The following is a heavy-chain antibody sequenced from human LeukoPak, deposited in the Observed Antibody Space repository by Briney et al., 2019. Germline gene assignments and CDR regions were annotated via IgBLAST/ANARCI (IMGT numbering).Heavy chain of an antibody. J-gene: IGHJ4*02. Sequence: PGGSLRLSCAASGLTFSDFWMHWVRQAPGKGLVWVSLIKNDGRTTIYADSLTGRFTISRDNGKNTVYLQMNSLRTEDTGVYYCATGHSYGYEFWGQGTLVTVSS. CDR1: GLTFSDFW. CDR2: IKNDGRTT. V-gene: IGHV3-74*01. D-gene: IGHD5-18*01. CDR3: ATGHSYGYEF.